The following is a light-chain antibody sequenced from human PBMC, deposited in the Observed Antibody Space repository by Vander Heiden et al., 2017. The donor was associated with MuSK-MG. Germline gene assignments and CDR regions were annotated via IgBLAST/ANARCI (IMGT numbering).Light chain of an antibody. Sequence: EIVLTQSPGTLSLSPGERATLSCRASQSISSNDLGWYQQKPGQAPRLLMSGASSRATGIPDRFSGTGYGTDFTLTINRLEPEDVAVYYCQQYGSSPPITFGQRTRLEIK. V-gene: IGKV3-20*01. CDR2: GAS. CDR1: QSISSND. J-gene: IGKJ5*01. CDR3: QQYGSSPPIT.